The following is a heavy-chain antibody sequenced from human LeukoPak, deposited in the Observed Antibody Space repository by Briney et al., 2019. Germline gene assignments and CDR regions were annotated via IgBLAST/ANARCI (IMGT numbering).Heavy chain of an antibody. J-gene: IGHJ6*03. V-gene: IGHV3-30*04. CDR2: ISYDGSNK. CDR3: ARGTYCSSTSCYYYYYYMDA. D-gene: IGHD2-2*01. Sequence: PGGSLRLSCAAFGFTFSSYAMHWVRQAPGKGLEWVAVISYDGSNKYYADSVKGRFTISRDNSKNTLYLQMNSLRAEDTAVYYCARGTYCSSTSCYYYYYYMDAWGKGTTVTVSS. CDR1: GFTFSSYA.